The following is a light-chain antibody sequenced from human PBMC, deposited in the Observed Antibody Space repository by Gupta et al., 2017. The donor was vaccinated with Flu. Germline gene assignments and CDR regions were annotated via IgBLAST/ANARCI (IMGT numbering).Light chain of an antibody. CDR1: TSNIGSNY. Sequence: RVTIPRSGSTSNIGSNYVFCDQQLPGAAPSLLIYRDKQRSSGVPERFSGSKSGTSASLAISGLRSEDEADYYCASWDDRQSGPVFGGGTKLTVL. V-gene: IGLV1-47*01. J-gene: IGLJ3*02. CDR3: ASWDDRQSGPV. CDR2: RDK.